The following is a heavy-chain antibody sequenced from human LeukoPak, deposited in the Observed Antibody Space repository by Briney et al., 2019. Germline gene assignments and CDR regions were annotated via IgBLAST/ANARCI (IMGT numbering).Heavy chain of an antibody. CDR3: TRGQQLVQQRYFDY. D-gene: IGHD6-13*01. CDR2: IRSKAYGGTT. V-gene: IGHV3-49*03. CDR1: GFTFGDYA. J-gene: IGHJ4*02. Sequence: GGSLRLSCTASGFTFGDYAMSWFRQAPGKGLEWVGFIRSKAYGGTTEYAASVKGRFTISRDDSKSIAYLQMNSLKTEDTAVYYCTRGQQLVQQRYFDYWGQGTLVTVSS.